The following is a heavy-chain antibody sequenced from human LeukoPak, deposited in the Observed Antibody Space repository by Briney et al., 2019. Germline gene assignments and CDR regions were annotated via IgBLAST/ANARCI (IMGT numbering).Heavy chain of an antibody. CDR2: INHSGST. Sequence: PSETLSLTCAVYGGSFSGYYWSWTRQPPGKGLEWIGEINHSGSTNYNPSLKSRVTISVDTSKNQFSLKLSSVTAADTAVYYCARGRRSGYYTRNWFDPWGQGTLVTVSS. V-gene: IGHV4-34*01. D-gene: IGHD3-3*01. J-gene: IGHJ5*02. CDR1: GGSFSGYY. CDR3: ARGRRSGYYTRNWFDP.